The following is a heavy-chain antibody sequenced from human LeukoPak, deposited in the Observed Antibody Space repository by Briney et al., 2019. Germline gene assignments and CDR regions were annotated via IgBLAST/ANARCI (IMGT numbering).Heavy chain of an antibody. V-gene: IGHV3-48*04. CDR3: ARAGRRGFDY. CDR1: GFTFNTYT. Sequence: GGSLRLSCAASGFTFNTYTMSWVRQAPGKGLEWVSYISSSGSTIYYADSVKGRFTISRDNAKNSLYLQMNSLRAEDTAVYYCARAGRRGFDYWGQGTLVTVSS. CDR2: ISSSGSTI. D-gene: IGHD3-10*01. J-gene: IGHJ4*02.